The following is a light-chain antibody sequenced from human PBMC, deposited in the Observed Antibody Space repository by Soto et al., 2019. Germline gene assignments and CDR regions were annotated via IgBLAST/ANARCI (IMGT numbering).Light chain of an antibody. CDR3: QQHNSYPLT. CDR2: AAS. V-gene: IGKV1-9*01. CDR1: QGISSY. J-gene: IGKJ4*01. Sequence: DIQLTQSPSFLSASVGDRVTITCRASQGISSYLAWYQQKPGKAPKLLISAASTLQSGVPSRFSGSGSGTEITLTISSLQPEDVAAYYCQQHNSYPLTFGGGTKVEIK.